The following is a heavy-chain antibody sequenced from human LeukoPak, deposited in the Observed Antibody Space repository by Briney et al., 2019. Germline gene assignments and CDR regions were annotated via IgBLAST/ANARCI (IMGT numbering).Heavy chain of an antibody. CDR3: TTDGIAVAGHF. D-gene: IGHD6-19*01. CDR1: GFPFSNAW. CDR2: IKFQADGGTT. Sequence: PGGSLRLSCAASGFPFSNAWMSWVRQAPGKGLEWVGHIKFQADGGTTDYAAPVKGRFTISRDDSKNTVYLQMNSLKAEDTAAYYCTTDGIAVAGHFWGQGTLVTVSS. V-gene: IGHV3-15*01. J-gene: IGHJ4*02.